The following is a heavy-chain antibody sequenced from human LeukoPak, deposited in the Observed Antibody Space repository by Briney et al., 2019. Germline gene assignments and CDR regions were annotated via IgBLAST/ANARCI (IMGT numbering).Heavy chain of an antibody. CDR3: ARVAGDGWFDP. CDR2: IDNNGGST. V-gene: IGHV3-64*01. D-gene: IGHD5-24*01. J-gene: IGHJ5*02. Sequence: GGSLRLSCAASGFTFSSYAMHWVRQAAGKGLKYVSAIDNNGGSTYYANSVRGRFTISRDNSKNTLYLQMGSLRVEDMAVYYCARVAGDGWFDPWGQGTLVTVSS. CDR1: GFTFSSYA.